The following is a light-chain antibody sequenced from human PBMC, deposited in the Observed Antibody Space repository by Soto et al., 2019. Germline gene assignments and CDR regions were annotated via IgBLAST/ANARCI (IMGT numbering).Light chain of an antibody. V-gene: IGKV3-20*01. CDR3: QQYGGSPLYT. Sequence: EIVLTQSPGTLSLSPGDRATLSCRASQSVSSSDLAWYQQKPGQAPRLLIYGASTRATGIPDRFSGSGSGTAFTLTISRLEPEDFSLYYCQQYGGSPLYTFGQGTKLEIK. J-gene: IGKJ2*01. CDR1: QSVSSSD. CDR2: GAS.